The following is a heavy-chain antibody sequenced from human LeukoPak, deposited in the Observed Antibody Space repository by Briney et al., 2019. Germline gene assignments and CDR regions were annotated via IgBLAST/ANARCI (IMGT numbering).Heavy chain of an antibody. CDR3: ARGGVLFPVYHYDRSPSNF. CDR1: GLPFTDYY. D-gene: IGHD3-22*01. J-gene: IGHJ4*02. Sequence: ASVKVSCKASGLPFTDYYIHWVRQAPGQGLEWMGWINPKSGGTNYAQKFQGRLTVTRDTSLNTAYMELTILRFDDTAVYYCARGGVLFPVYHYDRSPSNFWGQGTLVTVSS. CDR2: INPKSGGT. V-gene: IGHV1-2*02.